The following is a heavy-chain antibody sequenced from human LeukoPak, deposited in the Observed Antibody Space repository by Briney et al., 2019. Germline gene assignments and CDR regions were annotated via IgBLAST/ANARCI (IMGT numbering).Heavy chain of an antibody. J-gene: IGHJ5*02. CDR3: ARDGRGYSRTNWFDP. Sequence: PSETLSLTCTVSGGSISTSNYYWGWIRQPPGKGLEWIGNNSPSLRSRVTISVDTSKNQFSLKLSSVTAADTAVYYCARDGRGYSRTNWFDPWGQGTLVTVSS. V-gene: IGHV4-39*07. D-gene: IGHD5-18*01. CDR1: GGSISTSNYY.